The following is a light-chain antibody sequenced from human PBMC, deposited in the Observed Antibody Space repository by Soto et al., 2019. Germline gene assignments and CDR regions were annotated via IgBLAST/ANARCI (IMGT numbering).Light chain of an antibody. CDR3: QQYDNLPLT. V-gene: IGKV1-33*01. CDR2: DAS. Sequence: DIQMTQSPSSLSASVGDRVTIPCQACQDISYYLNCYQQKPGKAPKLLIYDASNLETGVPSRFSGSGSGTDFTFTISSLQPEDIATYYCQQYDNLPLTFGGGTKVDI. CDR1: QDISYY. J-gene: IGKJ4*01.